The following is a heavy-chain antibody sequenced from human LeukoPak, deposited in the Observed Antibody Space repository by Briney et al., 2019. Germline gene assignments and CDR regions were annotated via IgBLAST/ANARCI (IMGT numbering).Heavy chain of an antibody. CDR1: GYTFTSYY. CDR3: ARDQEAFDY. J-gene: IGHJ4*02. CDR2: INPSGGST. V-gene: IGHV1-46*01. Sequence: ASVKVSCKASGYTFTSYYMHWVRQAPGQGLEWMGIINPSGGSTSYAQKFQGRVTVTRDTSTSTVHMELSGLRSEDTAVYYCARDQEAFDYWGQGTLVTVSS.